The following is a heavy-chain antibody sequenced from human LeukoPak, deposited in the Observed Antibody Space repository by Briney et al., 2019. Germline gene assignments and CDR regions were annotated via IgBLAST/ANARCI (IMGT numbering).Heavy chain of an antibody. J-gene: IGHJ6*03. Sequence: GGSLRLSCAASGFTFSSYAMSWVRQAPGKGLEWVSAISGSGGSTYYADSVKGRFTISRDNSKNTLYLQMNSLRAEDTAVYYCARARYCSSTSCPHYYYYYYMDVWGKGTTVTVSS. D-gene: IGHD2-2*01. V-gene: IGHV3-23*01. CDR2: ISGSGGST. CDR3: ARARYCSSTSCPHYYYYYYMDV. CDR1: GFTFSSYA.